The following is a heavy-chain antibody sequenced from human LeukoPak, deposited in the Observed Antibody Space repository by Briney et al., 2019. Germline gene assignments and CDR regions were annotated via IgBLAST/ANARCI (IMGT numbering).Heavy chain of an antibody. CDR2: IYSGGAT. Sequence: GGSLRLSCAASGFTVSSNYMSWVRQAPGKGLEWVSVIYSGGATYYADSLKGRFTISRDNSKNTLYLQMNSLRPEDTAVYYCACRTRWPQVAMDYWGQGTLVTVSS. J-gene: IGHJ4*02. CDR3: ACRTRWPQVAMDY. D-gene: IGHD1-1*01. CDR1: GFTVSSNY. V-gene: IGHV3-66*01.